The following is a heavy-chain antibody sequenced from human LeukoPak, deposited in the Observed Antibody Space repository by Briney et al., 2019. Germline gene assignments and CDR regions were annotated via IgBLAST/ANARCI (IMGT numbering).Heavy chain of an antibody. D-gene: IGHD3-9*01. Sequence: GASVKVSCKASGYTFASYYMHWVRQAPGQGLEWMGIINPSGGSTSYAQKFQGRVTMTRDTSTSTVYMELSSLRSEDTAVYYCARDPGFTEGWFDPWGRGTLVTVSS. CDR3: ARDPGFTEGWFDP. CDR2: INPSGGST. V-gene: IGHV1-46*01. CDR1: GYTFASYY. J-gene: IGHJ5*02.